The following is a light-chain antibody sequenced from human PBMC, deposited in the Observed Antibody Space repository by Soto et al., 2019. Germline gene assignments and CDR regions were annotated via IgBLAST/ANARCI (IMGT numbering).Light chain of an antibody. CDR1: QSVGFTF. Sequence: EIVLTQSPGTLSLPPGERATLSCRASQSVGFTFITWYQQIPGQAPRLLIYAASSRASGIPDRFSGSGSGTDFTLTISRLEPEDFAVYYCHQYGNSPPTFGGGTKVEIK. CDR3: HQYGNSPPT. J-gene: IGKJ4*01. V-gene: IGKV3-20*01. CDR2: AAS.